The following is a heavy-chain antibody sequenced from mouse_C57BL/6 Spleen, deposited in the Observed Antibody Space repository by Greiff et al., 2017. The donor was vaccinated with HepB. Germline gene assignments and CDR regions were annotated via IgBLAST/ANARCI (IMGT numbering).Heavy chain of an antibody. CDR3: ARYGEYYFDY. J-gene: IGHJ2*01. D-gene: IGHD1-1*02. Sequence: QVHVKQSGAELVKPGASVKISCKASGYAFSSYWMNWVKQRPGKGLEWIGQIYPGDGDTNYNGKIKGKATLTADKSSSTAYMQLSSLTSEDSAVYFCARYGEYYFDYWGQGTTLTVSS. CDR1: GYAFSSYW. CDR2: IYPGDGDT. V-gene: IGHV1-80*01.